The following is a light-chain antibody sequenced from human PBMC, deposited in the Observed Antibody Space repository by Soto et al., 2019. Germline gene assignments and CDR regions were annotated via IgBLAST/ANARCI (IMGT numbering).Light chain of an antibody. CDR3: QQYNDWPPYT. CDR1: QDISNY. J-gene: IGKJ2*01. Sequence: DIQMTQSPSSLSASVGDRVTITCQASQDISNYLNWYQQKPGKAPKLLIYDASNLETGVPSRFSGSGSGTDFTLTISSLQSEDFAIFYCQQYNDWPPYTFGQGTKLEIK. V-gene: IGKV1-33*01. CDR2: DAS.